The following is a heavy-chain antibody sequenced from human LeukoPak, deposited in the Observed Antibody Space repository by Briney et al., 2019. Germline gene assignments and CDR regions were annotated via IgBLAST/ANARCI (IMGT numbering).Heavy chain of an antibody. V-gene: IGHV3-49*04. CDR2: IRSKAYGGTT. CDR3: TRAKGGYSSGWYWFDP. Sequence: GGSLRLSCTASGFTFGDYAMSWVRQAPGEGLEWVGFIRSKAYGGTTEYAASVKGRFTISRDDSKSIAYLQMNSLKTEDTAVYYCTRAKGGYSSGWYWFDPWGQGTLVTVSS. CDR1: GFTFGDYA. J-gene: IGHJ5*02. D-gene: IGHD6-19*01.